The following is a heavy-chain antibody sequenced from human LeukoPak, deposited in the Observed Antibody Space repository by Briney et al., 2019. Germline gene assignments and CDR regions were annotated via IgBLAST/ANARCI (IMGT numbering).Heavy chain of an antibody. CDR3: ARGLPPVMKYYFDY. V-gene: IGHV3-33*08. CDR2: MWYDGSNK. Sequence: PGGSLRLSCAASGFTVSSKYMSWVRQAPGKGLEWVAVMWYDGSNKYYADSVKGRFTISRDDSKNTLYLQMNSLRAEDTAMYYCARGLPPVMKYYFDYWGQGTLVTVSS. J-gene: IGHJ4*02. D-gene: IGHD4-11*01. CDR1: GFTVSSKY.